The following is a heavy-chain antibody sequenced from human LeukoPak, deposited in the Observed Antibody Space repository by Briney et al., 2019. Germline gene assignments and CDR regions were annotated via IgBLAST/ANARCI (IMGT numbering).Heavy chain of an antibody. Sequence: PSETLSLTCAVYGGSFSGYYWSWIRQPPGKGLEWIGEINHSGSTNYNPSLKSRVTISVDTSKKQFSLKLSAVTAADTAVYYCARDSYSNYVYYYYGMDVWGQGTTVTVSS. CDR3: ARDSYSNYVYYYYGMDV. V-gene: IGHV4-34*01. J-gene: IGHJ6*02. D-gene: IGHD4-11*01. CDR2: INHSGST. CDR1: GGSFSGYY.